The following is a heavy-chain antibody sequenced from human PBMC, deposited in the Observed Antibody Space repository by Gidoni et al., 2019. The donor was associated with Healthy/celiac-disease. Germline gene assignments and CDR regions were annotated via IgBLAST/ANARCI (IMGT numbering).Heavy chain of an antibody. D-gene: IGHD3-22*01. CDR2: FDPEDGET. J-gene: IGHJ3*02. V-gene: IGHV1-24*01. CDR3: ATGNDYDSSGYLGAFDI. Sequence: QVQLVQSGAEVKKPGASVKVSCKVSGYTLPELSMHWVRQAPGKGLGWMGWFDPEDGETIYAHKFQGRDTMTEDTSTDTADMELSSLRSEDTAVYYCATGNDYDSSGYLGAFDIWGQGTMVTVSS. CDR1: GYTLPELS.